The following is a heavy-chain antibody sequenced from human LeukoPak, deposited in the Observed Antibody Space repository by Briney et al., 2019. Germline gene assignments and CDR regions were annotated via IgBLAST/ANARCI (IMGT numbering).Heavy chain of an antibody. CDR3: ARDRGDYGGPDY. Sequence: SETLSLTCTVSGGSISSYYWSWIRQPAGKGLEWIGRIYTSGNTNYNPSLKSRVTMSVDTSKNQFSRKLSSVTAADRAVYYCARDRGDYGGPDYWGQGTLVTVSS. V-gene: IGHV4-4*07. CDR2: IYTSGNT. D-gene: IGHD4-23*01. J-gene: IGHJ4*02. CDR1: GGSISSYY.